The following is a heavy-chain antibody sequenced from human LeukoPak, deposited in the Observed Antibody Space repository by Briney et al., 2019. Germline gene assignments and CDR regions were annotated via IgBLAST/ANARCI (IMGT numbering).Heavy chain of an antibody. J-gene: IGHJ4*02. CDR2: IYYSGST. CDR3: ARRGSSGWCNDY. CDR1: SGSITSGNNY. V-gene: IGHV4-61*01. D-gene: IGHD6-19*01. Sequence: SETLSLTCTVSSGSITSGNNYWTWIRQPPGKGLEWIGYIYYSGSTNYNPSLKSRVTISVDTSKNQFPLKLSSVTAADTAVYYCARRGSSGWCNDYWGQGTLVTVSS.